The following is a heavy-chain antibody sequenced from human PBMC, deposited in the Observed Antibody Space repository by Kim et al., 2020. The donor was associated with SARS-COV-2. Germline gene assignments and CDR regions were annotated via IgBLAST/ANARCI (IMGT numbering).Heavy chain of an antibody. CDR1: GIKFHDYY. J-gene: IGHJ4*02. CDR2: ISSSGSYT. Sequence: GGSLRLSCAASGIKFHDYYMSWIRQAPGKGLEWISYISSSGSYTKYADSLKGRFTISRDNAENSLYLEMNSLRAEDTAVYYCARVAVGASSWHYFDSWGQGTLVTVSS. V-gene: IGHV3-11*05. D-gene: IGHD6-13*01. CDR3: ARVAVGASSWHYFDS.